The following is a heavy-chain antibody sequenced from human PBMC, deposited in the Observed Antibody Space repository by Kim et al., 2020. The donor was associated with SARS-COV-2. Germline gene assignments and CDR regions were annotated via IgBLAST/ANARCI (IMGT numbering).Heavy chain of an antibody. D-gene: IGHD7-27*01. Sequence: SETLSLTCTVSGGSINTNYWSWIRQPPGKGLEWIGYIYYSGSTNYNPSLKSRVTISLDTSKNQFSLKLSSVTAADTAVYYCASWAPFNGFDPWGQGTQVTVSS. CDR3: ASWAPFNGFDP. J-gene: IGHJ5*02. CDR2: IYYSGST. CDR1: GGSINTNY. V-gene: IGHV4-59*01.